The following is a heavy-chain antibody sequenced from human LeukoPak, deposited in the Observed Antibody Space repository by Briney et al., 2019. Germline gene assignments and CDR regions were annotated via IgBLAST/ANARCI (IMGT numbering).Heavy chain of an antibody. Sequence: SETLSLTCTVSGGSISSGDYYWSWIRQPPGKGLEWIGYIYYSGSTYYNPSLKSRVTISVDTSKNQFSLKLSSVTAADTAVYYCARRRGSPRRYYFDYWGQGTLVTVSS. V-gene: IGHV4-30-4*01. CDR3: ARRRGSPRRYYFDY. J-gene: IGHJ4*02. CDR2: IYYSGST. CDR1: GGSISSGDYY. D-gene: IGHD1-26*01.